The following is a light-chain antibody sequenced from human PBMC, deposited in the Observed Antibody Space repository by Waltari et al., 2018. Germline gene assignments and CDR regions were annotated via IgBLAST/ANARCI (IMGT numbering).Light chain of an antibody. J-gene: IGKJ1*01. CDR1: QSVSRT. CDR3: QKYGTLPAT. Sequence: ELTQSPAPLSLPPRETATRPCRASQSVSRTLARYQQNPGKAPRLLIYDASTRAPGIPDRFSGSGSGTDFSLTISRLEPEDFAVYYCQKYGTLPATFGQGTKVEIK. CDR2: DAS. V-gene: IGKV3-20*01.